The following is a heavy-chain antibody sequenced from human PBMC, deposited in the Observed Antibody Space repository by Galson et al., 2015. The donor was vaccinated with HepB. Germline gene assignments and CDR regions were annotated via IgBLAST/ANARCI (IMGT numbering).Heavy chain of an antibody. V-gene: IGHV4-59*11. CDR3: ARTSGWLDRSFDY. J-gene: IGHJ4*02. CDR2: IYHTGIT. Sequence: TLSLTCTVSGGSLSSHYWSWIRQPPGKGLEWIGYIYHTGITNYNPSLESRITMSVDTSKNQFSLRLSSVTAADMAVYYCARTSGWLDRSFDYWGQGTLVTVSS. D-gene: IGHD6-19*01. CDR1: GGSLSSHY.